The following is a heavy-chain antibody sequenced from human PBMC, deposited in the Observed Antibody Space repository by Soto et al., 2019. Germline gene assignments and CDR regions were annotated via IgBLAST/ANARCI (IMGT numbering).Heavy chain of an antibody. V-gene: IGHV3-48*03. CDR2: VSTSGILK. J-gene: IGHJ4*02. CDR1: GFSLSIYE. D-gene: IGHD2-2*01. Sequence: GGSLRLSCAASGFSLSIYEINWVRQAPWKGLEWLAYVSTSGILKNYADSVKGQFTISRDNTKNAVYLQMNSLRAEDTAVYYCVRRVPDRWYYFDFWGQGNRVNVYS. CDR3: VRRVPDRWYYFDF.